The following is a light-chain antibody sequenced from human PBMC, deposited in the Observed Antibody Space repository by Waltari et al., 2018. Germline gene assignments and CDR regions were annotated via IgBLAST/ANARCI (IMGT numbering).Light chain of an antibody. CDR1: ILGSTY. J-gene: IGLJ3*02. CDR3: QALGSNRWV. Sequence: SSELTQPPSVSVSPGQTASITCSGDILGSTYASWYQHKLGQSPLLVIYQDIYRPSGIPERFSGSKSGNTATLAISGTQAMDDADYYCQALGSNRWVFGGGTKLTVL. CDR2: QDI. V-gene: IGLV3-1*01.